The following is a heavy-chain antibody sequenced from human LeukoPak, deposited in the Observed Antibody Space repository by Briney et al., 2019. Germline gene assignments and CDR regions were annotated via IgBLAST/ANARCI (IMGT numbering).Heavy chain of an antibody. CDR3: ARAPTQQLVLGGFDY. CDR2: ISSSGSTI. V-gene: IGHV3-11*01. D-gene: IGHD6-13*01. J-gene: IGHJ4*02. Sequence: PGGSLRLSCAASGFTFSDYYMSWIRQAPGKGLEWVSYISSSGSTIYYADSVKGRFTISRGNAKNSLYLQMNSLRAEDTAVYYCARAPTQQLVLGGFDYWGQGTLVTVSS. CDR1: GFTFSDYY.